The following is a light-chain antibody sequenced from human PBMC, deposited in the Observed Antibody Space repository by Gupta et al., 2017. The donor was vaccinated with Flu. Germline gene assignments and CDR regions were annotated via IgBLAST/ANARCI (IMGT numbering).Light chain of an antibody. CDR1: SSNIGNNY. Sequence: KVSISCSGSSSNIGNNYVSWYQQLPGTAPKLLIYENNKRPSVIPDRFSGSKSGTSATLGITGLQTGDEADYYCATWDSSLSAGVFGGGTTLTVL. V-gene: IGLV1-51*02. J-gene: IGLJ3*02. CDR2: ENN. CDR3: ATWDSSLSAGV.